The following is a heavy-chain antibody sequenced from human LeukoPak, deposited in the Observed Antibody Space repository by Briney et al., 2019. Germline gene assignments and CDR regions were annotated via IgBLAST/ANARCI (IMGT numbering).Heavy chain of an antibody. Sequence: SETLSLTCAVSGGSISSSNWWSWVRQPPGKGLEWIGGIYHSGSTNYNPSLKSRVTISVDKSKNQFSLKLSSVTAADTAVYYCARGRSQWLVPGAYFDYWGQGTLVTVSS. CDR1: GGSISSSNW. CDR2: IYHSGST. CDR3: ARGRSQWLVPGAYFDY. V-gene: IGHV4-4*02. J-gene: IGHJ4*02. D-gene: IGHD6-19*01.